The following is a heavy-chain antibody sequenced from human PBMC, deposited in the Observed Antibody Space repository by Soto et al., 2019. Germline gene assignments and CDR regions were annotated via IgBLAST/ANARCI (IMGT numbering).Heavy chain of an antibody. V-gene: IGHV3-15*01. J-gene: IGHJ4*02. CDR2: IKSKTDGGTT. CDR1: GFTFSSYA. Sequence: PGGSLRLSCSASGFTFSSYAMHWVRQAPGKGLEWVGRIKSKTDGGTTDYAAPVKGRFTISRDDSKNTLYLQMNSLKTEDTAVYYCTVNVLLWKDYFDYWGQGTLVTVSS. CDR3: TVNVLLWKDYFDY. D-gene: IGHD3-10*01.